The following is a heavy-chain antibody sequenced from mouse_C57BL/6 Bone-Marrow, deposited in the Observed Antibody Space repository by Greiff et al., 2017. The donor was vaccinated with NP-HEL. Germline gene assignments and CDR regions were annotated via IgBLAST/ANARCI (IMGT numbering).Heavy chain of an antibody. D-gene: IGHD1-2*01. CDR1: GYSFTGYY. CDR2: INPSTGGT. CDR3: ARSDWAALFDY. J-gene: IGHJ2*01. Sequence: VQLKQSGPELVKPGASVKISCKASGYSFTGYYMNWVKQSPEKSLEWIGEINPSTGGTTYNQKFKAKATLTVDKSSSTAYMQLKSLTSEDSAVYYCARSDWAALFDYWGQGTTLTVSS. V-gene: IGHV1-42*01.